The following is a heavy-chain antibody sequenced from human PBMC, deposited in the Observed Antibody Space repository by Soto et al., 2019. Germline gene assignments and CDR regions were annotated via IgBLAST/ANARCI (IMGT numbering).Heavy chain of an antibody. D-gene: IGHD5-18*01. CDR3: AKDGGGYNYGYVMLDKCYYCMDV. CDR2: ISYDGTNK. Sequence: QVQLVESGGGVVQPGRSLRLSCAASGFTFSTYAMHWVRQAPGKGLERVAVISYDGTNKYYADSVRGRFTISRDNSNNTLVLQMNSLRAEDTAVYYCAKDGGGYNYGYVMLDKCYYCMDVWGQGTTVTVSS. J-gene: IGHJ6*02. CDR1: GFTFSTYA. V-gene: IGHV3-30-3*01.